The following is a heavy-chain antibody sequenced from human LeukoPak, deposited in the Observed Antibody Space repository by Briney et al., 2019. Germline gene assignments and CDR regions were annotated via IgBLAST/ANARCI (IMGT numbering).Heavy chain of an antibody. D-gene: IGHD2-2*01. V-gene: IGHV3-48*01. CDR3: ARATGYCSSTSCSLYYFDY. Sequence: GGSLRLSCAASGFTFSSYSMNWVRQAPGKGLEWVSYISSSSSTIYYADSVKGRFTISRDNAKNSLYLQMNSLRADDTAVYYCARATGYCSSTSCSLYYFDYWGQGTLVTVSP. CDR1: GFTFSSYS. CDR2: ISSSSSTI. J-gene: IGHJ4*02.